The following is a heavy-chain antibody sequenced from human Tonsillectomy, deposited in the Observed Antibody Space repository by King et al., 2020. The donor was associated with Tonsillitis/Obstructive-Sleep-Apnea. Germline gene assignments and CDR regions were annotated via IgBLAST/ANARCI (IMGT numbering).Heavy chain of an antibody. J-gene: IGHJ6*03. V-gene: IGHV3-33*01. CDR1: GFTFNSYG. D-gene: IGHD2-2*01. CDR3: ARPASTVVPDAPYYYYYYMDV. CDR2: IWYDGSNK. Sequence: VQLVESGGGVVQPGRSLRLSCAASGFTFNSYGMHWVRQAPGKGLEWVAVIWYDGSNKYYADSVKGRFTISRDNSKNTLFLQMNSLRAEDTAVYYCARPASTVVPDAPYYYYYYMDVWGKGTTVTVSS.